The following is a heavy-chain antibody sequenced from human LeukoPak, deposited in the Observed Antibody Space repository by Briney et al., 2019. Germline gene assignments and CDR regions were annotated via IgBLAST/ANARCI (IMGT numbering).Heavy chain of an antibody. D-gene: IGHD5-18*01. CDR2: INGSGGRT. V-gene: IGHV3-23*01. Sequence: PGGSLRLSCAASGFTFSNYAMSWVRQAPGKGLEWVSDINGSGGRTYYADSVKGRFTISRDNAKNSLYLQMNSLRAEDTAVYYCARRRTAMEFDYWGQGTLVTVSS. J-gene: IGHJ4*02. CDR1: GFTFSNYA. CDR3: ARRRTAMEFDY.